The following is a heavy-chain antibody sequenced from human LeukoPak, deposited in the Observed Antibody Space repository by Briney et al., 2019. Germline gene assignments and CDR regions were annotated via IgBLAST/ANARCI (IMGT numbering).Heavy chain of an antibody. D-gene: IGHD2-2*02. V-gene: IGHV4-61*02. CDR2: IYTSGST. J-gene: IGHJ4*02. CDR3: ARGGGYCSSTSCYTRVFDY. Sequence: SETLSLTCTVSGGSISSGSYYWSWIRQPAGTGLEWIGRIYTSGSTNHNPSLKSRVTISVDTSKNQFSLKLSSVTAADTAVYYCARGGGYCSSTSCYTRVFDYWGQGTLVTVSS. CDR1: GGSISSGSYY.